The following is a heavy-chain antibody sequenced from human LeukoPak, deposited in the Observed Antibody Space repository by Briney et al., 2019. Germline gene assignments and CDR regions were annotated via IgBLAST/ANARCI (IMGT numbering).Heavy chain of an antibody. V-gene: IGHV1-24*01. Sequence: ASVKVSCKVSGYTLTELSMHWVRQAPGKGLEWMGGFDPEDGETTYAQKFQGRVTMTEDTSTDTAYMELSSLRSEDTAVYYCATSISYYYDSSGSDYWGQGTLVTVSS. CDR3: ATSISYYYDSSGSDY. CDR1: GYTLTELS. J-gene: IGHJ4*02. D-gene: IGHD3-22*01. CDR2: FDPEDGET.